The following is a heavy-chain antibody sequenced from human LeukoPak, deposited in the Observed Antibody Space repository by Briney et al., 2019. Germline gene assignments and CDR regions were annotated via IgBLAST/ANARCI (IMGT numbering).Heavy chain of an antibody. D-gene: IGHD4-23*01. CDR2: IYSDGST. CDR1: GFSVSNNY. J-gene: IGHJ4*02. CDR3: TDTVAG. Sequence: GSLRLSRAASGFSVSNNYVTWVRQPPGKGLEWVSVIYSDGSTYYADSVKGRFTISRDNSKNTLYLQMNSLRVEDTAVYYCTDTVAGWGQGTLVTVSS. V-gene: IGHV3-53*05.